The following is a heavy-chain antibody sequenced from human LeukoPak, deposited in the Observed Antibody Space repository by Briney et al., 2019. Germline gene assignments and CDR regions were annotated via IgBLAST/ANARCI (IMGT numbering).Heavy chain of an antibody. Sequence: ASVKVSCKASGYTFTTYGISWVRQAPGQGLEWMGWISGYNGNTNYAQKLQGRVTMTTDTSTSTAYMELSSLRSEDTAVYYCARSAVLRFLSIWGQGTLVTVSS. V-gene: IGHV1-18*01. CDR1: GYTFTTYG. CDR2: ISGYNGNT. J-gene: IGHJ4*02. D-gene: IGHD3-3*01. CDR3: ARSAVLRFLSI.